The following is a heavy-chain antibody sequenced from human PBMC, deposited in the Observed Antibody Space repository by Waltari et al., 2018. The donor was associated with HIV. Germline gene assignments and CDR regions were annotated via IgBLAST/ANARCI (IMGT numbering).Heavy chain of an antibody. V-gene: IGHV4-59*01. J-gene: IGHJ6*02. CDR2: IYYSGRT. Sequence: QVQLQESGPGLVKPSETLSLTCTVSGGSISSYYWSWIRQPPGKGLEWIGYIYYSGRTNYNPSLKSRVTISVDTSKNQFSLKLSSVTAADTAVYYCARVKLGSSLSMDVWGQGTTVTVSS. D-gene: IGHD6-6*01. CDR3: ARVKLGSSLSMDV. CDR1: GGSISSYY.